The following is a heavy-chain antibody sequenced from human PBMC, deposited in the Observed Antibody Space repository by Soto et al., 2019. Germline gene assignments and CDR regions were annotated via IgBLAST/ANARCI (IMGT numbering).Heavy chain of an antibody. V-gene: IGHV3-48*01. D-gene: IGHD3-9*01. J-gene: IGHJ3*02. Sequence: EVQLVQSGGALVQPGGSLRLSCAASGFTPSRLSMNWVRQAPGKGLEWISYINSAGSIIYYADSVKGRFTISRDNATNSLYQQMNSLRAEDTAVYYCATGTDFGWLDSTNNALDIWRQGTMVTVSS. CDR1: GFTPSRLS. CDR3: ATGTDFGWLDSTNNALDI. CDR2: INSAGSII.